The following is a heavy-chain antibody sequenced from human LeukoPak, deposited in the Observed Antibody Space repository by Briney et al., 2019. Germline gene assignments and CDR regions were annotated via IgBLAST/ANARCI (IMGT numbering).Heavy chain of an antibody. D-gene: IGHD4-17*01. V-gene: IGHV3-7*01. J-gene: IGHJ4*02. Sequence: GGSLRLSCAASGFTFSSYWMSWVRQAPGKGLEWVANIKQDGSEKYYVDSVKDRFTISRDNAKNSLYLQMNSLRAEDTAVYYCARAPYGDYAGIDYWGQGTLVTVSS. CDR1: GFTFSSYW. CDR2: IKQDGSEK. CDR3: ARAPYGDYAGIDY.